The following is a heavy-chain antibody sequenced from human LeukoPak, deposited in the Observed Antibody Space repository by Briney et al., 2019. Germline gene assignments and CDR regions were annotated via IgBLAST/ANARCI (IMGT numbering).Heavy chain of an antibody. Sequence: GGSLRLSCAASGFTFDDYAMHWVRQAPGKGLEWVSGISGNSGSIGYADSVKGRFTISRDNAKNSLYLQMNSLRAEDTALYYCAKAPRGYSYGIDYWGQGTLVTVSS. J-gene: IGHJ4*02. V-gene: IGHV3-9*01. CDR3: AKAPRGYSYGIDY. CDR2: ISGNSGSI. CDR1: GFTFDDYA. D-gene: IGHD5-18*01.